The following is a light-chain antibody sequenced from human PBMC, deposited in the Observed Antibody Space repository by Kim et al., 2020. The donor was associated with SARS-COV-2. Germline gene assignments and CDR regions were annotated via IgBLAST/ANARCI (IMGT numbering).Light chain of an antibody. CDR2: WAS. Sequence: RATLKGKTSQTVLYKSNNKNYLAGYQQKPGQAPKLLIYWASIRESGVSARFSGSVCETDFTLTISSLQAEDVAVYYWQQYYSTPPSFGQGTKLEI. V-gene: IGKV4-1*01. CDR3: QQYYSTPPS. J-gene: IGKJ2*03. CDR1: QTVLYKSNNKNY.